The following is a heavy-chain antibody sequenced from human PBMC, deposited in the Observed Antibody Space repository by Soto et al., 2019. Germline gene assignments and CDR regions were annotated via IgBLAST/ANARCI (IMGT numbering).Heavy chain of an antibody. D-gene: IGHD6-6*01. V-gene: IGHV3-74*01. CDR3: ARYSRSSAGYHFGMDV. J-gene: IGHJ6*02. Sequence: EVQLVESGGGLVQPGGSLRLSCAASGFTFSSYWMHWVRQAPGKGLVWVSRIDSDGSSTTYADSVKGRFTISRDNAKNTLYLQMNSLRAEDTAVYYCARYSRSSAGYHFGMDVWGQGTTVTVSS. CDR2: IDSDGSST. CDR1: GFTFSSYW.